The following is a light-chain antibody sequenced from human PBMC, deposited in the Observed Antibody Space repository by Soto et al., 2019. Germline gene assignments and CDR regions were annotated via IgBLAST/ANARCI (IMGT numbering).Light chain of an antibody. CDR3: CSYAGSNTYV. CDR1: SSYVGNYNL. J-gene: IGLJ1*01. V-gene: IGLV2-23*01. Sequence: SALTQPASVSGTPGQSITNSCTGTSSYVGNYNLVSWYQQHPGKAPKLMIYEGSKRPSGVSHRFSGFKSGNTAALTISGLQAEDEADYHCCSYAGSNTYVFGTVTKVTVL. CDR2: EGS.